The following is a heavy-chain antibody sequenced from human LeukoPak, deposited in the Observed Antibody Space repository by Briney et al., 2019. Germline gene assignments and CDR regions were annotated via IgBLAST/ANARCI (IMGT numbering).Heavy chain of an antibody. CDR3: ARDMTRYIAAAERLNFDY. D-gene: IGHD6-13*01. CDR1: GYTFTSYG. V-gene: IGHV1-18*01. J-gene: IGHJ4*02. CDR2: ISAYNGIT. Sequence: ASVKVSCKASGYTFTSYGISWVRQAPGQGLEWMGWISAYNGITNYAQKLQGRVTMTTDTSTSTAYMELRSLRSDDTAVYYCARDMTRYIAAAERLNFDYWGQGTPVTVSS.